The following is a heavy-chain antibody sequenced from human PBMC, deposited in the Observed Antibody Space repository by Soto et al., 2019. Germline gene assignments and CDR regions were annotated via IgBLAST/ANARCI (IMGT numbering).Heavy chain of an antibody. CDR3: TSLSIAVAHFAFDL. D-gene: IGHD6-19*01. CDR2: ITPDGSIT. V-gene: IGHV3-74*01. J-gene: IGHJ3*01. Sequence: EVQLVESGGGVVQPGGSLRLSCAASGFTFSGHWMHWVRQAPGEGLVWVSRITPDGSITDYADSVKGRFSISRDNAKNMVYLQMNSLRVEDTAVYYCTSLSIAVAHFAFDLWGQGTLVTVSS. CDR1: GFTFSGHW.